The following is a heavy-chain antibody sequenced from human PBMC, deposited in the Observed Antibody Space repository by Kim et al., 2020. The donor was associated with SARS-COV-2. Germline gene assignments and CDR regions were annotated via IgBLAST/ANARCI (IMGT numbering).Heavy chain of an antibody. V-gene: IGHV1-69*13. Sequence: SVKVSCKASGGTFSSYAISWVRQAPGQGLEWMGGIIPIFGTANYAQKFQGRVTITADESTSTAYMELSSLRSEDTAVYYCAREHYGGMRYYYDYGMDVWGRGTTVTVSS. D-gene: IGHD4-17*01. CDR3: AREHYGGMRYYYDYGMDV. CDR2: IIPIFGTA. CDR1: GGTFSSYA. J-gene: IGHJ6*02.